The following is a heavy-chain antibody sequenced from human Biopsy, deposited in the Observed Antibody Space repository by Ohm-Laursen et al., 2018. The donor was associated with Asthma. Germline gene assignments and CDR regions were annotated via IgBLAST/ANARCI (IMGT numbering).Heavy chain of an antibody. CDR2: VKGDGRRT. V-gene: IGHV3-74*01. J-gene: IGHJ3*02. CDR3: VRDGTDDAFDI. Sequence: GSLRLSCTASGLTFSDYWMHWVRQAPGKGLEWVSRVKGDGRRTSYADSVKGRFTMARDNSKNTLDLQMNSLREEDTAVYYCVRDGTDDAFDIWGQGTVVSVSS. D-gene: IGHD1-1*01. CDR1: GLTFSDYW.